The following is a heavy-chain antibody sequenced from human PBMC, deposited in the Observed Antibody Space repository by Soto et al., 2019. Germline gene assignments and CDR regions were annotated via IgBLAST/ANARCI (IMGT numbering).Heavy chain of an antibody. CDR2: INHSGST. CDR1: GGSFSGYY. CDR3: ARVRPVCSGSSCYPGYFDY. V-gene: IGHV4-34*01. J-gene: IGHJ4*02. D-gene: IGHD2-15*01. Sequence: QVQLQQWGAGLLKPSETLSLTCAVYGGSFSGYYWSWIRQPPGKGLEWIGEINHSGSTNYNPSLKSRVTISVDTSKNQFSLKLSSVTAADTAVYYCARVRPVCSGSSCYPGYFDYWGQGTLVTVSS.